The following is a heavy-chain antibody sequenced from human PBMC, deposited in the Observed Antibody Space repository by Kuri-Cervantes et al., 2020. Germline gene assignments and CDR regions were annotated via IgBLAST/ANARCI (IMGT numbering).Heavy chain of an antibody. D-gene: IGHD3-10*01. CDR3: ARGRDYYGSGSYRLDY. Sequence: SETLSLTCAVYGGSFSDYYWSWIRQPPGKGLEWIGEINHSGSTNYNPSLKSRVTISVDTSKNQFSLKLSSVTAADTAVYYCARGRDYYGSGSYRLDYWGQGTLVTVSS. J-gene: IGHJ4*02. V-gene: IGHV4-34*01. CDR2: INHSGST. CDR1: GGSFSDYY.